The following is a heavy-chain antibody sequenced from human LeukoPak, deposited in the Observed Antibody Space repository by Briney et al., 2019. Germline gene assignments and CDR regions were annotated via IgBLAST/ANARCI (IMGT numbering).Heavy chain of an antibody. CDR1: GFTFSSYA. CDR3: ARGAGVGSYVPFDF. D-gene: IGHD3-16*01. CDR2: ISYDGSNK. V-gene: IGHV3-30-3*01. Sequence: GGSLRLSCAASGFTFSSYAMHWVRQAPGKGLEWVAVISYDGSNKYHADSVKGRFTISRDNAKNSLFLQMDSLRVDDTAIYYCARGAGVGSYVPFDFWGLGTLVAVSS. J-gene: IGHJ4*02.